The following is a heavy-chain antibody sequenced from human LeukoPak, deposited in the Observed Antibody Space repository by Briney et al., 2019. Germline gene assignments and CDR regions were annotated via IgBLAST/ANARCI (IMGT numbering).Heavy chain of an antibody. CDR3: ARAVEGGYSSSSWGYYYYMDV. V-gene: IGHV4-59*01. J-gene: IGHJ6*03. D-gene: IGHD6-6*01. Sequence: SETLSLTCTVSGGSISYYYWSWIRQPPGKGLEWIGYIYYSGSTTYNPSLKSRVTISVDTSKNQFSLKLSSVTAADTAVYYCARAVEGGYSSSSWGYYYYMDVWGKGTTVTISS. CDR2: IYYSGST. CDR1: GGSISYYY.